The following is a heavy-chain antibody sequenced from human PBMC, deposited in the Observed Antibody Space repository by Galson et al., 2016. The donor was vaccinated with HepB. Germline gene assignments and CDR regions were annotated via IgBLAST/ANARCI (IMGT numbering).Heavy chain of an antibody. CDR3: TRTTHRGRKLAFDV. J-gene: IGHJ3*01. Sequence: CVIPGYSVSNNSAGWYWFRQSPSRPLEWLERTYYMSAWDYEYNLSLRGRIIVNPDTSKNQFSLQLNSVTPEDTAIYYCTRTTHRGRKLAFDVWGPGSTVTVSS. CDR2: TYYMSAWDY. D-gene: IGHD1-14*01. V-gene: IGHV6-1*01. CDR1: GYSVSNNSAG.